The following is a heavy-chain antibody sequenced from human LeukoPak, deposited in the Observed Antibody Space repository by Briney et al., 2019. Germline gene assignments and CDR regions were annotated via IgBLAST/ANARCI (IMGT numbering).Heavy chain of an antibody. CDR2: IRYDGSNK. CDR3: AKGNRGSSPYYFDY. D-gene: IGHD2/OR15-2a*01. V-gene: IGHV3-30*02. J-gene: IGHJ4*02. CDR1: GFTFSSYG. Sequence: GGSLRLSCAASGFTFSSYGMHWVRQAPGKGLEWVAFIRYDGSNKYYADSVKGRFTISRDNSKNTLYLQMNSLRADDTALYYCAKGNRGSSPYYFDYWGQGTLVTVSS.